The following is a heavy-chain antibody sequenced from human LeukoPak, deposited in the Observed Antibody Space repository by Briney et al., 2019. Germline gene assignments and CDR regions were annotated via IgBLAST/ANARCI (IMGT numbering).Heavy chain of an antibody. D-gene: IGHD4-17*01. Sequence: SETLSLTCAVSGDSFSSHYWTWIRQSPGTELEWIGYISHIGRTNYNPSLKSRVTISIDTSKNQFSLKLRSVTAADTAVYYCARDLVTVTKGFDIWGQGTMVSVSS. CDR1: GDSFSSHY. CDR3: ARDLVTVTKGFDI. J-gene: IGHJ3*02. CDR2: ISHIGRT. V-gene: IGHV4-59*11.